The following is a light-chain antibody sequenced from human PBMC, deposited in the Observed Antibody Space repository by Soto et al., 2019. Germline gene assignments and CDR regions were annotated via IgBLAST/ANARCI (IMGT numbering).Light chain of an antibody. Sequence: QSVLTQPPSASETPGQRVTISCSGSSSNIGSNTVNWYQQLPGTAPKLLIYSNSQRPSGVPDRFSGSKSGTSASLAISGLQSADEADYYCAAWDDSLNEWVFGGGTKLTVL. J-gene: IGLJ3*02. CDR2: SNS. V-gene: IGLV1-44*01. CDR3: AAWDDSLNEWV. CDR1: SSNIGSNT.